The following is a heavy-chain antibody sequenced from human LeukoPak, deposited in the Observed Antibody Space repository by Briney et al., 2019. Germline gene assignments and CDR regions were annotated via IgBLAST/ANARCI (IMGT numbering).Heavy chain of an antibody. CDR1: GFTFSSYA. V-gene: IGHV3-23*01. CDR3: AKDLLVVVETGIFDY. D-gene: IGHD2-21*02. Sequence: GGSLRLSCAASGFTFSSYAMTWVRQAPGKGLERVSAIRGSGGSTYYADSVKGRFTISRDNSKNSLYLQMNSLRAEDTAVYYCAKDLLVVVETGIFDYWGQGTLVTVSS. CDR2: IRGSGGST. J-gene: IGHJ4*02.